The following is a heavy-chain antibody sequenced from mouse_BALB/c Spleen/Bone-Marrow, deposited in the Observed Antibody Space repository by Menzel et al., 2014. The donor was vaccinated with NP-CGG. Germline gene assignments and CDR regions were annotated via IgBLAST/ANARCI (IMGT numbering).Heavy chain of an antibody. CDR3: ASYYYGRAWFAY. CDR2: IDPANGNT. J-gene: IGHJ3*01. Sequence: VQLQQSGAELVKPGASVKLSCTASGFNIKDTYMHWVKQRPEQGLEWIGRIDPANGNTKYDPKFQGKATITADTSPNTAYLQLSSLTSEDTAVYYCASYYYGRAWFAYWGQGTLVTVSA. V-gene: IGHV14-3*02. D-gene: IGHD1-1*01. CDR1: GFNIKDTY.